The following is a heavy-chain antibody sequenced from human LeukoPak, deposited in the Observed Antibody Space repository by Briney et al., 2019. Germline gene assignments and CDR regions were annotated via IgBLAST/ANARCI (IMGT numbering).Heavy chain of an antibody. CDR2: IYYSGST. J-gene: IGHJ4*02. CDR1: GGSISSSSYY. Sequence: SGTLSLTCTVSGGSISSSSYYWGWIRQPPGKGLEWIGSIYYSGSTYYNPSLKSRVTISVDTSKNQFSLKLSSVTAADTAVYYCAREVGATQFDYWGQGTLVTVSS. CDR3: AREVGATQFDY. D-gene: IGHD1-26*01. V-gene: IGHV4-39*02.